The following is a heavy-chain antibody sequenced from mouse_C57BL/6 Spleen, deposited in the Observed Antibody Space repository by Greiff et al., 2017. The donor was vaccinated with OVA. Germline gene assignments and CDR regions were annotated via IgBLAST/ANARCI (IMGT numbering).Heavy chain of an antibody. Sequence: VQLQESGAELMKPGASVKLSCKATGYTFTGYWIEWVKQRPGHGLEWIGEILPGSGSTNYNEKFKGKATFTADTSSNTAYMQLSRLTTEDSAIYYCASQKDYYAMDYWGQGTSVTVSS. CDR1: GYTFTGYW. CDR3: ASQKDYYAMDY. V-gene: IGHV1-9*01. J-gene: IGHJ4*01. CDR2: ILPGSGST.